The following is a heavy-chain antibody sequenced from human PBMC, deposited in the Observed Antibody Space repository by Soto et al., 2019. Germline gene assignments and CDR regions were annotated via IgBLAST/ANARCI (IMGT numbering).Heavy chain of an antibody. CDR3: ARIHGPSGNYDLDY. D-gene: IGHD5-12*01. J-gene: IGHJ4*02. Sequence: SGPTLVNPTQTLTLTRTFSGFSITTRAMCVSWIRQPPGKALEWLALIDWADDKYYSTSLKTRLTISKDTSKNQVVLTMTNVDPVDTATYYCARIHGPSGNYDLDYWGQGILVTVSS. V-gene: IGHV2-70*13. CDR2: IDWADDK. CDR1: GFSITTRAMC.